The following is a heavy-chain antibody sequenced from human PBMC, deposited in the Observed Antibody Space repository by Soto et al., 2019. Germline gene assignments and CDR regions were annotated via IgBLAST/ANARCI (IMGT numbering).Heavy chain of an antibody. Sequence: GGSLRLSCAASGFTFRSYAMSWVRQPPGKGLEWVSGIGASDGSTNYADSVKGRFTISRDNSKSTLYLQMNSLRVEDTAVYYCARSGDNYNRLDYWGQGTPVTVSS. J-gene: IGHJ4*02. CDR2: IGASDGST. D-gene: IGHD1-1*01. V-gene: IGHV3-23*01. CDR3: ARSGDNYNRLDY. CDR1: GFTFRSYA.